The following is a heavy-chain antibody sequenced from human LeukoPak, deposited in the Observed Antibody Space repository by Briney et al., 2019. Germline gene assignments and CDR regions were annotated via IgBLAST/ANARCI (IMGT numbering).Heavy chain of an antibody. CDR2: ISSSSSTI. CDR1: GFTFSSYW. V-gene: IGHV3-48*01. Sequence: GGSLRLSCAASGFTFSSYWMHWVRQAPGKGLVWVSYISSSSSTIYYADSVKGRFTISRDNAKNSLYLQMNSLRAEDTAVYYCARDIEAAGLFLDYWGQGTLVTVSS. D-gene: IGHD6-13*01. CDR3: ARDIEAAGLFLDY. J-gene: IGHJ4*02.